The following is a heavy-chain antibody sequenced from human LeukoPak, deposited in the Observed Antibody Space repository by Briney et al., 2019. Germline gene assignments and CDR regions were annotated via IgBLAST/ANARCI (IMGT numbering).Heavy chain of an antibody. CDR1: GFTFSSYG. V-gene: IGHV3-21*04. J-gene: IGHJ4*02. CDR3: ARDRGAVAATWFDY. Sequence: GGSLRLSCAASGFTFSSYGMHWVRQAPGKGLEWVSCIGSSSTYTNYADSVKGRFTISRDNAKNSLYLQMDGLRAEDTAVYYCARDRGAVAATWFDYWGQGTLVTVSS. CDR2: IGSSSTYT. D-gene: IGHD6-19*01.